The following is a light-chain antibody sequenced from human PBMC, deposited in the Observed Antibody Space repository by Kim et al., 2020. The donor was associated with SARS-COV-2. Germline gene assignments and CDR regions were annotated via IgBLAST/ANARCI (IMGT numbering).Light chain of an antibody. V-gene: IGLV3-1*01. J-gene: IGLJ1*01. CDR1: KLGDKY. Sequence: VSPRQTASTTCAGDKLGDKYACWYQQKPGQSPVLVIYQDSKRPSGIPERFSGSNSGNTATLTISGTQAMDEADYYCQAWDSSINYFFGTGTKVTVL. CDR2: QDS. CDR3: QAWDSSINYF.